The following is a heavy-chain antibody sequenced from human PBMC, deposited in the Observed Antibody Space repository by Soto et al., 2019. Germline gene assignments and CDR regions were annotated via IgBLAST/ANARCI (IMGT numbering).Heavy chain of an antibody. Sequence: GGSLRLSCAASGFTFSSYSMNWVRQAPGKGLEWVPYISSSSSTIYYADSVKGRFTISRDNAKNSLYLQMNSLRAEDTAVYYCCFGVVIRNAFDIWGQGTMVTVSS. CDR1: GFTFSSYS. J-gene: IGHJ3*02. CDR2: ISSSSSTI. CDR3: CFGVVIRNAFDI. D-gene: IGHD3-3*01. V-gene: IGHV3-48*01.